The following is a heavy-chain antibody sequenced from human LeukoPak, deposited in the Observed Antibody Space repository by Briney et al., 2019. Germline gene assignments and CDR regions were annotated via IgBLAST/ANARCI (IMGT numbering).Heavy chain of an antibody. CDR2: IKQDGSEK. D-gene: IGHD3-3*01. J-gene: IGHJ4*02. CDR3: ARDGLTPIDYDFWSGYYTMDTAMVTGDY. CDR1: GFTFSSYW. V-gene: IGHV3-7*01. Sequence: GGSLRLSCAASGFTFSSYWMSWVRQAPGKGLEWVANIKQDGSEKYYVDSVKGRFTISRDNAKNSLYLQMNSLRAEDTAVYYCARDGLTPIDYDFWSGYYTMDTAMVTGDYWGQGTLVTVSS.